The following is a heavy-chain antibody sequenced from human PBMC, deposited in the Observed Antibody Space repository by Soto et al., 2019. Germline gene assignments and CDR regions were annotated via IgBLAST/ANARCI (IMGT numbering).Heavy chain of an antibody. V-gene: IGHV4-39*01. CDR3: ARLVYYYDSSGYFKDYCYGMDV. CDR1: GGSISSSSYY. Sequence: SETLSLTCTVSGGSISSSSYYWGWIRQPPGKGLEWIGSIYYSGSTYYNPSLKSRVTISVDTSKNQFSLKLSSVTAADTAVYYCARLVYYYDSSGYFKDYCYGMDVWGQGTTVTVSS. D-gene: IGHD3-22*01. CDR2: IYYSGST. J-gene: IGHJ6*02.